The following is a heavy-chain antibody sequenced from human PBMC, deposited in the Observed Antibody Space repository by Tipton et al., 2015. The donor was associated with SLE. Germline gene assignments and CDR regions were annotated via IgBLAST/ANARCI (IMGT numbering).Heavy chain of an antibody. Sequence: AGLVKPSETLSLTCAVYGGSFSGYYWSWIRQPPGKGLEWIGEINHSGSSNYNPSLKNRVTISLDTSKKQFSLKLRSVTAADTAVYYCARDSPTVAGTFDSWGQGTLVIVSA. CDR1: GGSFSGYY. CDR2: INHSGSS. CDR3: ARDSPTVAGTFDS. D-gene: IGHD6-19*01. J-gene: IGHJ4*02. V-gene: IGHV4-34*01.